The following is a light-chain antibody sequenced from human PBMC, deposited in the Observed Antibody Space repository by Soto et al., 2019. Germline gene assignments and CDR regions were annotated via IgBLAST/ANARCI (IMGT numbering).Light chain of an antibody. CDR1: QGIKTW. CDR3: QQADSFPIT. J-gene: IGKJ5*01. V-gene: IGKV1D-12*01. CDR2: DAS. Sequence: DIQMTQSPSSVSASVGDRVTITCRASQGIKTWLAWYQQKPGKVPKILIYDASSLQSGVPPRFSGSGSGTDFTLTIDSLQPEDFATYYGQQADSFPITFGQGTRLEI.